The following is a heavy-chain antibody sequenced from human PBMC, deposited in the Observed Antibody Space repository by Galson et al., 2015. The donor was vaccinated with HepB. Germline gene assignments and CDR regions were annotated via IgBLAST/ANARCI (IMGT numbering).Heavy chain of an antibody. CDR3: ARDRDYVWGSYRRNWFDP. J-gene: IGHJ5*02. V-gene: IGHV3-30-3*01. CDR2: ISYDGSNK. CDR1: GFTFSSYA. D-gene: IGHD3-16*02. Sequence: SLRLSCAASGFTFSSYAMHWVRQAPGKGLEWVAVISYDGSNKYYADSVKGRFTISRDNSKNTLYLQMNSLRAEDTAVYYCARDRDYVWGSYRRNWFDPWGQGTLVTVSS.